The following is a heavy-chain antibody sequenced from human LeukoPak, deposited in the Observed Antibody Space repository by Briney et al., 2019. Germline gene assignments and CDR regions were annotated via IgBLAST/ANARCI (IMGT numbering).Heavy chain of an antibody. CDR2: INNDGSSA. V-gene: IGHV3-74*01. CDR3: ARSSYPYFFDY. D-gene: IGHD2-2*01. CDR1: GFTFSSYW. Sequence: GGSLRLSCAASGFTFSSYWMHWVRQAPGAGLLWVSHINNDGSSATYADSVKGRVTVSRDNAKNTLYLQMSSLRADDTAMYYCARSSYPYFFDYWGQGTLVTVSS. J-gene: IGHJ4*02.